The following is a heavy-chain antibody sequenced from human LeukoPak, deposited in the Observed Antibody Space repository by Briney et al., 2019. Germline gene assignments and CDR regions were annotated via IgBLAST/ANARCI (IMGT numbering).Heavy chain of an antibody. V-gene: IGHV1-2*02. D-gene: IGHD5-24*01. Sequence: ASVKVSCKASGYTFTGYYMHWVRQAPGQGLEWMGWINPNSGGTNYAKTFQSRVTITRDTSISTAYMELSRLRSDDTAVYYCAREMATRSEYFQHWGQGTLVTVSS. CDR2: INPNSGGT. CDR3: AREMATRSEYFQH. J-gene: IGHJ1*01. CDR1: GYTFTGYY.